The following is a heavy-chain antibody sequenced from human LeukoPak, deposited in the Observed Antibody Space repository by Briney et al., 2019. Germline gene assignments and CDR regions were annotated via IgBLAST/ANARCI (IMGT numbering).Heavy chain of an antibody. V-gene: IGHV4-34*01. J-gene: IGHJ6*03. CDR2: INHSGST. CDR3: ARLTKNDSGTYRFGKKKRGYMDV. Sequence: SETLSLTCAVYGGSFSGYYWSWIRQPPGKGLQWIGEINHSGSTNYNPSLKSRVTISVDTSKNQFSLKLSSVTAADTAVYYCARLTKNDSGTYRFGKKKRGYMDVWGKGTTVTISS. D-gene: IGHD3-10*01. CDR1: GGSFSGYY.